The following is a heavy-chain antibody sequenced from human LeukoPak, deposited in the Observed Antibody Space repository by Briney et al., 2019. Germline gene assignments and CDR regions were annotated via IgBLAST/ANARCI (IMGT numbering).Heavy chain of an antibody. V-gene: IGHV3-30-3*01. J-gene: IGHJ4*02. CDR2: ISYDGSNK. Sequence: GGSLRLSCAASGFTFSSYAMHWVRQAPGKGLEWVAVISYDGSNKYYADSVKGRFTISRDNSKNTLYLQMNSLRAEDTAVYYCARDKATTVRGVPIPSFDYWGQGTLVTVSS. D-gene: IGHD3-10*01. CDR3: ARDKATTVRGVPIPSFDY. CDR1: GFTFSSYA.